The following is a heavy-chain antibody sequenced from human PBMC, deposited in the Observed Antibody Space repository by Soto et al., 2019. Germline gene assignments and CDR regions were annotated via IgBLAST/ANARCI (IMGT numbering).Heavy chain of an antibody. V-gene: IGHV4-4*02. D-gene: IGHD6-19*01. CDR3: ARMYSSGSGWFHP. CDR2: FYSSGSI. CDR1: GGSISSNSW. J-gene: IGHJ5*02. Sequence: SETLSLTCVVSGGSISSNSWWSWIRHHPGKGLEWIGSFYSSGSIIYNPSLRSRVSISGDTSSNQFSMSLTSVTAADTARYYCARMYSSGSGWFHPWGQGTLVTVSS.